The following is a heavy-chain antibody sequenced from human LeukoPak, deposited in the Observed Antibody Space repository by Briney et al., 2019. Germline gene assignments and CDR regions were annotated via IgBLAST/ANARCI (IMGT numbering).Heavy chain of an antibody. Sequence: SETLSLTCAVYGGSFSGYYWSWIRQPPGKGLEWIGEINHSGSTNYNPSLKSRVTISVDTSKNQFSLKLSSVTAADTAVYYCARVQLVGGIFDYWGQGTLVTVSS. V-gene: IGHV4-34*01. CDR1: GGSFSGYY. CDR2: INHSGST. D-gene: IGHD6-13*01. J-gene: IGHJ4*02. CDR3: ARVQLVGGIFDY.